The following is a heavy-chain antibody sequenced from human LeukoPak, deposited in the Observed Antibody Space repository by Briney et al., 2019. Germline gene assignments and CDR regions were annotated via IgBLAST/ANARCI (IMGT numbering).Heavy chain of an antibody. CDR2: ISYDGSNK. CDR1: GFTFSSYG. V-gene: IGHV3-30*18. D-gene: IGHD3-3*01. CDR3: AKDTNPGPFLRFLEWSHSSDGGDYYYYGMDV. J-gene: IGHJ6*02. Sequence: SGRSLRLSCAASGFTFSSYGMHWVRQAPGKGLEWVAVISYDGSNKYYADSVKGRFTISRDNSKNTLYLQMNSLRAEDTAVYYCAKDTNPGPFLRFLEWSHSSDGGDYYYYGMDVWGQGTTVTVSS.